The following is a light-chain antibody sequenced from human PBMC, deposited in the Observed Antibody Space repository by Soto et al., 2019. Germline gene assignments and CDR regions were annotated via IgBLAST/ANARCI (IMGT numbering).Light chain of an antibody. V-gene: IGLV2-14*03. CDR3: GSYTTSSNYV. Sequence: QSALTHPASVSGSPGLSITISCTGTSSDVGAYNFVSWYQQHPDKAPKLMIFDVSNRPSGVSNRFSGSKSGNTASLTISGLQSQEEAEYYCGSYTTSSNYVFGTGTKVTVL. CDR2: DVS. J-gene: IGLJ1*01. CDR1: SSDVGAYNF.